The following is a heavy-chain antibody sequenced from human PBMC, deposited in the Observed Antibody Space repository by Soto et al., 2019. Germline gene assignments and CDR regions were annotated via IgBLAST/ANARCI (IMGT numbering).Heavy chain of an antibody. CDR2: ISGSGGST. Sequence: LGGSLRLSCAASGFTFSSYAMSWVRQAPGKGLEWVSAISGSGGSTYYADSVKGRFTISRDNSKNTLYLQMNSLRAEDTAVYYCAKVDLHIVVVVAATPDYYYMDVWGKGTTVTVSS. CDR3: AKVDLHIVVVVAATPDYYYMDV. J-gene: IGHJ6*03. CDR1: GFTFSSYA. D-gene: IGHD2-15*01. V-gene: IGHV3-23*01.